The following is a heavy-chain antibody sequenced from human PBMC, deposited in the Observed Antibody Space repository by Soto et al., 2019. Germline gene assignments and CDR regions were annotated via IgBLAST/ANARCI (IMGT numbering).Heavy chain of an antibody. D-gene: IGHD1-26*01. CDR3: ARDLFPSGSYAV. CDR2: ISSSSSYI. J-gene: IGHJ4*02. CDR1: GFTFSSYS. Sequence: PGGSLRLSCAASGFTFSSYSMNWVRQAPGKGLEWVSSISSSSSYIYYADSVKGRFTISRDNAKNSLYLQMNSLRAEDTAVHYCARDLFPSGSYAVWGQGALVTVSS. V-gene: IGHV3-21*01.